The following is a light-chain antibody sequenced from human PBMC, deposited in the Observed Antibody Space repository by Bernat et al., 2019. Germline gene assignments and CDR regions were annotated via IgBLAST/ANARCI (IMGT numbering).Light chain of an antibody. Sequence: SYVLTQPPSGSVAPGKTATITCGGDDIGSKTVSWYKQNPGQAPALVVYVDNDRPSGMPERYSGSNDGNTATMTISRVEAGDEADYYCQVWDSRSDNWVFGGGTKLT. CDR2: VDN. CDR3: QVWDSRSDNWV. V-gene: IGLV3-21*03. CDR1: DIGSKT. J-gene: IGLJ3*02.